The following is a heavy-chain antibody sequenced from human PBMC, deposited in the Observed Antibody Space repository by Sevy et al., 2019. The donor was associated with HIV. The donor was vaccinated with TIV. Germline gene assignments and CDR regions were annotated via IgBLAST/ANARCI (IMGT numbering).Heavy chain of an antibody. CDR2: ILYDGSNK. CDR3: AKDQGVTTLFFLFDY. D-gene: IGHD4-17*01. J-gene: IGHJ4*02. V-gene: IGHV3-30*18. CDR1: GFTFSNYD. Sequence: GGSLRLSCAASGFTFSNYDMHWVRQAPGKGLEWVAVILYDGSNKYYADSVKGRFTISRDNSKNTLYLQMNSLRAEDSAIYYRAKDQGVTTLFFLFDYWGQGTLVTVSS.